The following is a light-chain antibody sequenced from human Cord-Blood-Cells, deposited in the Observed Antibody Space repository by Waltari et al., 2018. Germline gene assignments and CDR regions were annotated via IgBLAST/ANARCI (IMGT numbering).Light chain of an antibody. J-gene: IGKJ2*01. CDR1: QSISSW. CDR2: KAS. CDR3: QQYNSYPYT. Sequence: DIQMNQSPSTLSASVGDRGTITCRASQSISSWLAWYQQKPGKAPKLLIYKASSLESGVPSRFSGSGSGTEFTLTISSLQPDDFATYYCQQYNSYPYTFGQGTKLEIK. V-gene: IGKV1-5*03.